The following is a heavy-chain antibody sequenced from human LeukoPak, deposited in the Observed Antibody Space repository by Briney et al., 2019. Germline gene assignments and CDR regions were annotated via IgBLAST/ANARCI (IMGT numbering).Heavy chain of an antibody. J-gene: IGHJ5*02. Sequence: SVKVSCKASGGTFSSYAVSWVRQAPGQGLEWMGRIIPILGIANYAQKFQGRVTITADESTSTAYMELSSLRSEDTAVYYCARVKSYMGWFDPWGQGTLVTVSS. CDR2: IIPILGIA. D-gene: IGHD1-1*01. V-gene: IGHV1-69*04. CDR1: GGTFSSYA. CDR3: ARVKSYMGWFDP.